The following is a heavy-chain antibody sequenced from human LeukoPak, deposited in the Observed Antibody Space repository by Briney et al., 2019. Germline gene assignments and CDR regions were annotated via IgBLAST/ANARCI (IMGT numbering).Heavy chain of an antibody. D-gene: IGHD3-22*01. CDR1: GYTFTSYY. Sequence: ASVKVSCQASGYTFTSYYMHCVRQAPGQGLEGMGIINPSGGSTRYAQMSQGRVTMTSDMSTSTVYMELSSLSSEDTAGYYCSRVNYYDSSGSAPDAFDYWGQGTLVTVSS. V-gene: IGHV1-46*01. CDR2: INPSGGST. J-gene: IGHJ4*02. CDR3: SRVNYYDSSGSAPDAFDY.